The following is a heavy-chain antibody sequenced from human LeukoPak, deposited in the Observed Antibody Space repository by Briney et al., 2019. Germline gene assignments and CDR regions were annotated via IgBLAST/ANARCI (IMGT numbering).Heavy chain of an antibody. J-gene: IGHJ2*01. Sequence: SETLSLTCAVYIDSFTNYYWNWIRQTPGKGLEWIGEVNDSGGTNINPSLRSRVILSVDTSKNQFSLKLSSVTAADTAVYYCARAREMATIYWYFDLWGRGTLVTVSS. CDR2: VNDSGGT. V-gene: IGHV4-34*01. D-gene: IGHD5-24*01. CDR1: IDSFTNYY. CDR3: ARAREMATIYWYFDL.